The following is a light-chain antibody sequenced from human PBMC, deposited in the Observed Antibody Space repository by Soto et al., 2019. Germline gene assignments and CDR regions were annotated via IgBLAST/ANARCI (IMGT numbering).Light chain of an antibody. CDR3: QQSYNNPRT. J-gene: IGKJ1*01. CDR1: QSIRNF. Sequence: DIHLTQSPSSLSASVGDRLTITCRASQSIRNFLNWYQQRPGKAPKLLISSSSNVQSGVPSRFSGRGSGTDFTLTISGLQPEDAESYCCQQSYNNPRTFGQGTKVDIK. V-gene: IGKV1-39*01. CDR2: SSS.